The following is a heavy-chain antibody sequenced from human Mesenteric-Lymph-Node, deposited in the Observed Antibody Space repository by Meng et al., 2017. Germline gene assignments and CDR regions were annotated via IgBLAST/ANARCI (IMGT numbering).Heavy chain of an antibody. Sequence: ETLSLTCAVSGGSMSDTSYNWGWIRQPPGKGLEWIGTIHSSGNAYYNPSLESRVTISIDTSKKQFSLRLYSVTATDTAVYYCARLPTGYPNWFDPWGQGTLVTVSS. J-gene: IGHJ5*02. D-gene: IGHD3-9*01. V-gene: IGHV4-39*07. CDR1: GGSMSDTSYN. CDR3: ARLPTGYPNWFDP. CDR2: IHSSGNA.